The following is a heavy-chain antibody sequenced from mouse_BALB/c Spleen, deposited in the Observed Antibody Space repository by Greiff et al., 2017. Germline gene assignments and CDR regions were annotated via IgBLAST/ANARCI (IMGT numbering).Heavy chain of an antibody. J-gene: IGHJ4*01. Sequence: VQLVESGPGLVAPSQSLSITCTVSGFSLTSYGVHWVRQPPGKGLEWLGVIWAGGSTNYNSALMSRLSISKDNSKSQVFLKMNSLQTDDKAMYYCARERGGTYYYAMDYWGQGTSVTVSS. CDR2: IWAGGST. CDR3: ARERGGTYYYAMDY. CDR1: GFSLTSYG. D-gene: IGHD1-1*02. V-gene: IGHV2-9*02.